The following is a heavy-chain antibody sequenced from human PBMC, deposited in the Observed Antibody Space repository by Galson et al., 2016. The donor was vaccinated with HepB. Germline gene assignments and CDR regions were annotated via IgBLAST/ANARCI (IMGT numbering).Heavy chain of an antibody. CDR2: VSAGDYT. CDR3: ARDVGYEALDY. D-gene: IGHD2-2*01. V-gene: IGHV3-23*01. J-gene: IGHJ4*02. Sequence: SLRLSCAASGFTFSSYAMSWVRQAPGKGLEWVSAVSAGDYTWHADSVRGRFTISRDTSKNTLYLQMDSLRAEDTAVYYCARDVGYEALDYWGQGTLVTVSS. CDR1: GFTFSSYA.